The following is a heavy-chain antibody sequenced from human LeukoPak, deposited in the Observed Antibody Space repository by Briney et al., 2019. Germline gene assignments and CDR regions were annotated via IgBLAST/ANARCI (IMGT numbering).Heavy chain of an antibody. CDR2: ISGSGGST. D-gene: IGHD1-26*01. Sequence: GGSLRLSCAASGFTFSSYAMSWVRQAPGKGLEWVSAISGSGGSTYYADSVKGRFTISRDNSKNTLYLQMNSLRAEDTAVYYCAKDAPLNPFYSGSYYVTPYYFDYWGQGTLVTVSS. CDR3: AKDAPLNPFYSGSYYVTPYYFDY. CDR1: GFTFSSYA. J-gene: IGHJ4*02. V-gene: IGHV3-23*01.